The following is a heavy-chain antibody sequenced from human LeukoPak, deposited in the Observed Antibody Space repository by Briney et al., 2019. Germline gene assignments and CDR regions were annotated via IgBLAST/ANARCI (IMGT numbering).Heavy chain of an antibody. J-gene: IGHJ6*02. CDR1: GYSFTDYW. D-gene: IGHD3-10*01. V-gene: IGHV5-51*01. Sequence: GESLEISCKGSGYSFTDYWIAWVRQMPGQGLEWMGLIYPRDSEIRNSPSFQGQVTISADKSINTAYLQRSTLKASDTAIYYCARLSRITMVRGAMDAWGQGTPVTVSS. CDR3: ARLSRITMVRGAMDA. CDR2: IYPRDSEI.